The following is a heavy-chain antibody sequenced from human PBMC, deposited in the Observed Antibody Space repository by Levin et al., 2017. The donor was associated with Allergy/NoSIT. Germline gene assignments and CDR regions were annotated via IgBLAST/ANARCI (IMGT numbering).Heavy chain of an antibody. Sequence: PSETLSLTCTVSGGSISSYYWSWIRQPPGKGLEWIGYIYYSGSTNYNPSLKSRVTISVDTSKNQFSLKLSSVTAADTAVYYCARENGAVAGLFDYWGQGTLVTVSS. V-gene: IGHV4-59*01. J-gene: IGHJ4*02. CDR1: GGSISSYY. CDR2: IYYSGST. D-gene: IGHD6-19*01. CDR3: ARENGAVAGLFDY.